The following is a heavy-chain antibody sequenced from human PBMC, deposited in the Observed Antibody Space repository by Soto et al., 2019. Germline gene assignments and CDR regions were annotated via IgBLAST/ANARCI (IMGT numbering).Heavy chain of an antibody. CDR1: GFTVSGMF. CDR3: ARDADSSGLHY. Sequence: GGSLRLSCAASGFTVSGMFMNWFRQAPGKGLEWVSVIYPAGPTYYADSVKGRFTISRDNSKNTLFLQLNNLRAEDTAVYYCARDADSSGLHYWGQGILVTVSS. V-gene: IGHV3-53*01. D-gene: IGHD6-19*01. CDR2: IYPAGPT. J-gene: IGHJ4*02.